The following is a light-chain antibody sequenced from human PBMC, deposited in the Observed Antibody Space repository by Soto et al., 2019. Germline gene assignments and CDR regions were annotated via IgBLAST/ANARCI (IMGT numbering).Light chain of an antibody. Sequence: QSVLTRPASVSGSPGQSITISCTGTSSDVGGYNYVSWYQQHPGKAPKLMIYDVSNRPSGVSYRFSGSKSGNAASLTISGLQAEDEADYYCSSYTSSSSPYVFGTGTKVTVL. V-gene: IGLV2-14*01. J-gene: IGLJ1*01. CDR1: SSDVGGYNY. CDR3: SSYTSSSSPYV. CDR2: DVS.